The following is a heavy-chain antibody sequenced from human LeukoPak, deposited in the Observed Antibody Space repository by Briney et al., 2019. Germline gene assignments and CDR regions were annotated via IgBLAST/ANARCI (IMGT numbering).Heavy chain of an antibody. CDR2: ISYDGSNK. D-gene: IGHD3-10*01. J-gene: IGHJ4*02. CDR1: GFTFSSYA. CDR3: ARGRTGYGSGSYPPYFDY. Sequence: GRSLRLSCAASGFTFSSYAMHWVRQAPGKGLEWVAVISYDGSNKYYADSVKGRFTISRDNSKSTLYLQMNSLRAEDTAVYYCARGRTGYGSGSYPPYFDYWGQGTLVTVSS. V-gene: IGHV3-30*04.